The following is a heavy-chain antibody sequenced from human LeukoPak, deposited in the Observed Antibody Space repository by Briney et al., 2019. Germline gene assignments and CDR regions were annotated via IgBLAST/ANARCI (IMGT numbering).Heavy chain of an antibody. CDR3: ARDFRTGYSSSRGWFDP. D-gene: IGHD6-13*01. Sequence: SETLSLTCTVSGGSISNYNYYWDWIRQPPGKGLEWIGSVYYSGTTYYNPSLKSRVTISVDRSKNQFSLKLSSVTAADTAVYYCARDFRTGYSSSRGWFDPWGQGTLVTVSS. CDR2: VYYSGTT. J-gene: IGHJ5*02. CDR1: GGSISNYNYY. V-gene: IGHV4-39*07.